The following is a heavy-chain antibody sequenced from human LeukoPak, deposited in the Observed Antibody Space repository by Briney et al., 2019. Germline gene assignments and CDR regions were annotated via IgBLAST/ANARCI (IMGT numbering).Heavy chain of an antibody. D-gene: IGHD5-18*01. CDR1: GFTFDDYT. Sequence: GGSLRLSCAASGFTFDDYTMHWVRQAPGKGLEWVSLISWDGGSTYYADSVKGRFTISRDNSKNSLYLQMNSLRTEDTALYYCAKDTGYSYGYYYGMDVWGQGTTVTVSS. V-gene: IGHV3-43*01. J-gene: IGHJ6*02. CDR2: ISWDGGST. CDR3: AKDTGYSYGYYYGMDV.